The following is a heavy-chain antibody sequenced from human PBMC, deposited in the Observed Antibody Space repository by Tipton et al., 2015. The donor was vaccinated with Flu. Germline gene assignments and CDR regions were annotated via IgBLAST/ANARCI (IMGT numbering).Heavy chain of an antibody. V-gene: IGHV4-4*07. D-gene: IGHD2-8*02. CDR1: GDSLSSYY. CDR3: ASSQYCTGGVCYSGFGY. J-gene: IGHJ4*02. CDR2: IYSSGST. Sequence: TLSLTCTVSGDSLSSYYWTWIRQPAGKGLEWIGRIYSSGSTKYSPSFKSRVIMSVDTSKNKFSLNLKSVTAADTAVYYCASSQYCTGGVCYSGFGYWGQGTLVTVSS.